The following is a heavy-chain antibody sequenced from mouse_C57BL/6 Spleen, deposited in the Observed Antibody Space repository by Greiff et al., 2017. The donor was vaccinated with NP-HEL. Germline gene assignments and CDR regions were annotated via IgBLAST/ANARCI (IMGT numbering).Heavy chain of an antibody. D-gene: IGHD1-1*01. V-gene: IGHV1-42*01. CDR3: ARWNYYGSRDFDY. CDR2: INPSTGGT. CDR1: GYSFTGYY. J-gene: IGHJ2*01. Sequence: EVQLQQSGPELVKPGASVKISCKASGYSFTGYYMNWVKQSPEKSLEWIGEINPSTGGTTYNQKFKAKATLTVDKSSSTAYMQLKSLTSEDSAVYYCARWNYYGSRDFDYWGQGTTLTVSS.